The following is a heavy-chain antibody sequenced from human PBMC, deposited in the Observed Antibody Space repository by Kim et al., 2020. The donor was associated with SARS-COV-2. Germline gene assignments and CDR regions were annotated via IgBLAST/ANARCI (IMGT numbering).Heavy chain of an antibody. CDR3: ARPTKDDYGDYDGVNSGAFDI. CDR2: ISGDGGST. J-gene: IGHJ3*02. CDR1: GFTFDDYA. Sequence: GGSLRLSCAASGFTFDDYAMHWVRQAPGKGLEWVSLISGDGGSTYYADSVKGRFTISRDNSKNSLYLQMNSLRTEDTALYYCARPTKDDYGDYDGVNSGAFDIWGQGTMVTVSS. V-gene: IGHV3-43*02. D-gene: IGHD4-17*01.